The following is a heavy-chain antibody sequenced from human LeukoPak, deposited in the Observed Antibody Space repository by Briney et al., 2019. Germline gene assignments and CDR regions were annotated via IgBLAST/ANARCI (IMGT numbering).Heavy chain of an antibody. D-gene: IGHD3-22*01. V-gene: IGHV4-61*08. CDR2: IYYSGST. Sequence: SETLSLTCTVSGGSISSGGYYWSWIRQHPGKGLEWIGYIYYSGSTNYNPSLKSRVTISVDTSKNQFSLKLSSVTAADTAVYYCARAGSSGYPYYYYMDVWGKGTTVTVSS. CDR1: GGSISSGGYY. J-gene: IGHJ6*03. CDR3: ARAGSSGYPYYYYMDV.